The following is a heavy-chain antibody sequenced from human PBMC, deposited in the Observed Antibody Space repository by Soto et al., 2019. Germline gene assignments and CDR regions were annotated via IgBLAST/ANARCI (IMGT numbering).Heavy chain of an antibody. Sequence: DVQLVESGGGLVQPGRSLRLSCAASGFTFDDYAMHWVRQAPGKGLEWVSGISWNSGSIGYADSVKGRFTISRDNAKNSLYLQMSSLRAEDTALYYCAKDIMDTTMGGGGWFDPWGQGTLVTVSS. D-gene: IGHD5-18*01. CDR3: AKDIMDTTMGGGGWFDP. CDR1: GFTFDDYA. J-gene: IGHJ5*02. V-gene: IGHV3-9*01. CDR2: ISWNSGSI.